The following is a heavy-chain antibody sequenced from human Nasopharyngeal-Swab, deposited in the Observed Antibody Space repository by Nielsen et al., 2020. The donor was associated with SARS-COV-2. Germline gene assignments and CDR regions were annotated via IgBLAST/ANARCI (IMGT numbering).Heavy chain of an antibody. J-gene: IGHJ4*02. CDR1: RFTFSSYW. CDR2: INSDGSST. Sequence: ETLSLTCAASRFTFSSYWMHWVRQAPGKGLVWVSRINSDGSSTSYADSVKGRFTISRDNAKNTLYLQMNSLRAEDTAVYYCAREGYYDSSGYSYFDYWGQGTLVTVSS. D-gene: IGHD3-22*01. V-gene: IGHV3-74*01. CDR3: AREGYYDSSGYSYFDY.